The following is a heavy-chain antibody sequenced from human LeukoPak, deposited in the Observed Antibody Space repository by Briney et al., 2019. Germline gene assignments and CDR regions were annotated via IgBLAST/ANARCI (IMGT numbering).Heavy chain of an antibody. D-gene: IGHD3-22*01. Sequence: GGSLRLSCAASGFTVSSNYMSWVRQAPGKGLEWVSVIYSGGSTYYADSVKGRFTISRDNSKNTLYLQMNSLRAEDTAVYYCARASLKWLAYDYWGQGTLVTVSS. J-gene: IGHJ4*02. V-gene: IGHV3-66*01. CDR1: GFTVSSNY. CDR3: ARASLKWLAYDY. CDR2: IYSGGST.